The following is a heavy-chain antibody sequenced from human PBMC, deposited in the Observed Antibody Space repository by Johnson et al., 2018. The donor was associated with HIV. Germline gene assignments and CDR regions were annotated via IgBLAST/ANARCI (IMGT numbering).Heavy chain of an antibody. J-gene: IGHJ3*02. Sequence: QVQLVESGGGWVKPGGSLRLSCAASGFIFSDSYMSWIRQAPGKGLEWLSYITASGSPIYYADSVKGRFTSSRDNSKNSLYLQMSSLRVEDTAVYYCARGSGVGAFDIWGQGTMVTVSS. V-gene: IGHV3-11*04. D-gene: IGHD7-27*01. CDR1: GFIFSDSY. CDR2: ITASGSPI. CDR3: ARGSGVGAFDI.